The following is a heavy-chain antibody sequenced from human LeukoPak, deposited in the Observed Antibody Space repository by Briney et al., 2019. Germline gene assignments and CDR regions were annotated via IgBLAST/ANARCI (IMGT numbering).Heavy chain of an antibody. J-gene: IGHJ3*02. Sequence: SETLSLTCTVSGGSISSYYWSWIRQPPGKGLEWIGYIYYSGSTNYNPSLKSRVTISVDTSKNQFSLKLSSVTAADTAVYYCARSVDTAIPDAFDIWGQGTMVTVSS. CDR1: GGSISSYY. V-gene: IGHV4-59*08. CDR3: ARSVDTAIPDAFDI. CDR2: IYYSGST. D-gene: IGHD5-18*01.